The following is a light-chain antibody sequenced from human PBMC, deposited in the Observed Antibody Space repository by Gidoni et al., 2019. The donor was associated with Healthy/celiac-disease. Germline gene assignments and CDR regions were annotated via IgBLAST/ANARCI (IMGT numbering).Light chain of an antibody. CDR1: QSVSSSY. CDR2: GAS. J-gene: IGKJ3*01. CDR3: QQYGSSPLFT. Sequence: EIVLTQSPGTLSLSPGERATLSCSASQSVSSSYLAWYQQKPGQAPRLLIYGASSRATGIPDRFSGSGSGTDFTLTISRLEPEVFAVYYCQQYGSSPLFTFGPGTKVDIK. V-gene: IGKV3-20*01.